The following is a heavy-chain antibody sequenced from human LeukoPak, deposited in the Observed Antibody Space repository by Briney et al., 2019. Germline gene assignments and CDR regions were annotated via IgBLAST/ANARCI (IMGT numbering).Heavy chain of an antibody. V-gene: IGHV1-69*05. Sequence: SVKVSCKASGGTFSSYAISWVRQAPGQGLEWMGGIIPIFGTANYAQKFQGRVTIATDESTSTAYMELSSLRSEDTAVYYCARDISGSYHYFDYWGQGTLVTVSS. D-gene: IGHD1-26*01. CDR2: IIPIFGTA. CDR1: GGTFSSYA. J-gene: IGHJ4*02. CDR3: ARDISGSYHYFDY.